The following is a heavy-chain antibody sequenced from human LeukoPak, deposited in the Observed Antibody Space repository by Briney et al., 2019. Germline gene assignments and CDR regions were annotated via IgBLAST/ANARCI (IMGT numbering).Heavy chain of an antibody. V-gene: IGHV3-23*01. Sequence: GGSLRLSCEASGFSFSTYAMSWVRQAPGRGLEWVSGIVGGGGSTYYADSVKGRFTISRDNSKNMLYLQMNSLRAEDTAVYYCAKDLGRDYWGQGTLVTVSS. D-gene: IGHD3-16*01. CDR3: AKDLGRDY. J-gene: IGHJ4*02. CDR2: IVGGGGST. CDR1: GFSFSTYA.